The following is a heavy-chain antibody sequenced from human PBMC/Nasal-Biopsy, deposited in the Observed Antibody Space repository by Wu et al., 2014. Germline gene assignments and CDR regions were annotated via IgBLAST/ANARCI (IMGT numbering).Heavy chain of an antibody. D-gene: IGHD6-19*01. CDR3: VRGAKQWLRHFFDF. J-gene: IGHJ4*02. CDR1: GGSMNSYY. CDR2: IYKSESTSGST. V-gene: IGHV4-59*01. Sequence: TLSLTCSVSGGSMNSYYWSWIRQTPGKGLEWIGYIYKSESTSGSTNYNPSLKSRVALSLDTSKKQMSLRLASVTAADTAVYFCVRGAKQWLRHFFDFWGRGTLVSVSS.